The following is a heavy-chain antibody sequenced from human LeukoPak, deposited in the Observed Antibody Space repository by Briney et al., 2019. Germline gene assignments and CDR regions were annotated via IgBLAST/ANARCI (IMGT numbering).Heavy chain of an antibody. V-gene: IGHV3-23*01. CDR1: GLSFSSFA. CDR2: IRGNGET. Sequence: GGSLRLSCAASGLSFSSFAMSWVRQGPARGLEWVSSIRGNGETFYADTVKGRFTISRDNSKNTLSLQMNSLRAEDTAVYYCAKRGTAGSWNPEDYWGQGTLVTVSS. D-gene: IGHD1-1*01. J-gene: IGHJ4*02. CDR3: AKRGTAGSWNPEDY.